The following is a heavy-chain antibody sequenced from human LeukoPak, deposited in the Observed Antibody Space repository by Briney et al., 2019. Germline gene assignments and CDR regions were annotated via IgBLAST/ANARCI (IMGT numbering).Heavy chain of an antibody. V-gene: IGHV4-39*07. D-gene: IGHD3-10*01. CDR1: GGSISSNTYY. Sequence: SETLSLTCTVSGGSISSNTYYWGWIRQPPGKGLEWIGSIYYSGSTYYNPSLKSRVTISVDTSKNQFSLKLSSVTAADTAVYYCAREMQDKSLQWIGELKKYYYYYMDVWGKGTTVIVSS. CDR2: IYYSGST. CDR3: AREMQDKSLQWIGELKKYYYYYMDV. J-gene: IGHJ6*03.